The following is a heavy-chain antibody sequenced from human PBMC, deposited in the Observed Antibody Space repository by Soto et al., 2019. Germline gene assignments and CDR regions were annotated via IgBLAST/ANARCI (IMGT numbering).Heavy chain of an antibody. CDR1: GGSISRYY. CDR2: IHYSGST. CDR3: ARVPAVASTIPSLWFDP. V-gene: IGHV4-59*01. D-gene: IGHD6-19*01. Sequence: SETLSLTCNVSGGSISRYYWSWIRQPPGKGLEWIGYIHYSGSTKYNPSLKSRVTISVDTSKNQFSLKLTSVTAADTAVYFCARVPAVASTIPSLWFDPWGKGTRVTSPQ. J-gene: IGHJ5*02.